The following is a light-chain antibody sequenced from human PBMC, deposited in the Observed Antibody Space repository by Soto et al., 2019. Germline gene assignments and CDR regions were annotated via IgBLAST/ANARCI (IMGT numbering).Light chain of an antibody. J-gene: IGKJ1*01. Sequence: EIVLTQTPGTLSLSPGERATLACRSSQSVSSSYLAWYQQKPGQAPRLLIYGASSRATGIPDRFSGSGSGTDFTLTISRLQAEDVAVYYCQQYYSTPRTFGQGTKVDIK. V-gene: IGKV3-20*01. CDR1: QSVSSSY. CDR2: GAS. CDR3: QQYYSTPRT.